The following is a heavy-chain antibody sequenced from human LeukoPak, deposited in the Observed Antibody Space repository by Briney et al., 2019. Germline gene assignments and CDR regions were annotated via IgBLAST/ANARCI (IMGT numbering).Heavy chain of an antibody. D-gene: IGHD3-3*01. Sequence: ASVKVSCKASGYTFTGYYMHWVRQAPGQGLEWMGWINPNSGGTNYAQKFQGRVTMTRDTSISTAYMELSRLRSDDTAVYYCAREITIFDDAFDIWGQGTMVTVSS. CDR3: AREITIFDDAFDI. V-gene: IGHV1-2*02. CDR2: INPNSGGT. J-gene: IGHJ3*02. CDR1: GYTFTGYY.